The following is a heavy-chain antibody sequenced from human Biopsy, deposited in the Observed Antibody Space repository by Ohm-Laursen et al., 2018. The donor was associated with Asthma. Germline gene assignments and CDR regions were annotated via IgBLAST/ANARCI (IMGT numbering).Heavy chain of an antibody. CDR2: VYYSGST. Sequence: SQTLSLTCTVSGGSINNFYWSWIRQPPGKGLESIGHVYYSGSTNYNPSLKSRVTISIDASKNQFPLSLTSVTAADTAVYYCARTTYGHDGFDPWGQGTLVAVSS. CDR3: ARTTYGHDGFDP. J-gene: IGHJ5*02. CDR1: GGSINNFY. D-gene: IGHD4-17*01. V-gene: IGHV4-59*12.